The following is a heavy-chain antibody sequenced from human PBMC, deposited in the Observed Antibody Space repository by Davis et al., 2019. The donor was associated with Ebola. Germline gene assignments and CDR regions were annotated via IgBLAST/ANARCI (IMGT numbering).Heavy chain of an antibody. CDR2: ISAYNGNT. J-gene: IGHJ6*02. Sequence: AASVKVSCKASGYTFTSYGISWVRQAPGQGLEWMGWISAYNGNTNYAQKLQGRVTMTTDTSTSTAYMELRSLRSDDTAVYYCARDGRMIGYGSGNRLPYYGMDVWGQGTTVTVSS. V-gene: IGHV1-18*01. CDR3: ARDGRMIGYGSGNRLPYYGMDV. D-gene: IGHD3-10*01. CDR1: GYTFTSYG.